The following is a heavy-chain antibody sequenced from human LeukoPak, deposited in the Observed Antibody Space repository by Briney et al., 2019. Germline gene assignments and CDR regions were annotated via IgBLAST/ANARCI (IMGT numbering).Heavy chain of an antibody. CDR3: ARGSGTSGYYDSSGYYKLSRWFDP. D-gene: IGHD3-22*01. V-gene: IGHV3-48*03. J-gene: IGHJ5*02. CDR1: GFTFSSYE. CDR2: ISSSSSTI. Sequence: PGGSLRLSCAASGFTFSSYEMNWVRQAPGKGLEWVSYISSSSSTIHYADSVKGRFTISRDNAKNSLYLQMNSLRAEDTAVYYCARGSGTSGYYDSSGYYKLSRWFDPWGQGTLVTVSS.